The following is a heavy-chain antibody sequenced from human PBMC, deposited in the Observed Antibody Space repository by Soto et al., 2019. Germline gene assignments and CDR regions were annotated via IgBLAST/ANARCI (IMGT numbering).Heavy chain of an antibody. V-gene: IGHV5-51*01. CDR3: ARLGVYYDILTGYYFH. D-gene: IGHD3-9*01. Sequence: LGESLKISCKGSGYRFTSYWIGWVRQMPGKGLEWMGIIYPGDSDTRYRPSFQGQVTISADKSISTAYLQWSSLKASDTAMYYCARLGVYYDILTGYYFHWGQGTLVTVSS. J-gene: IGHJ1*01. CDR2: IYPGDSDT. CDR1: GYRFTSYW.